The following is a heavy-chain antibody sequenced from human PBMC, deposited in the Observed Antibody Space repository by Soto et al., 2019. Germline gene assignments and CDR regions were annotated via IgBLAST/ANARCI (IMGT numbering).Heavy chain of an antibody. D-gene: IGHD2-15*01. CDR2: IYYTGTS. J-gene: IGHJ4*02. CDR3: TRHAIGVVVPAAIRN. V-gene: IGHV4-39*01. Sequence: SETLSLTCAVSGGSISSSSYYWDWIRQPPGRGLEWIGTIYYTGTSNYNPSLKSRVTISVDTSKNQFSLNLSSVTAADTAVYYCTRHAIGVVVPAAIRNWGQGSLVTVPS. CDR1: GGSISSSSYY.